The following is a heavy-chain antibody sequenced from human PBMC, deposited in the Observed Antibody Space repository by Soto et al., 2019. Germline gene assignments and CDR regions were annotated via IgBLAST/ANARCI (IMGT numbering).Heavy chain of an antibody. D-gene: IGHD4-4*01. J-gene: IGHJ4*02. CDR2: IIPILGIA. CDR3: ATDKDSTYDY. V-gene: IGHV1-69*08. CDR1: GGTFSSYS. Sequence: QVQLVQSGAEVKKPGSSVKVSCKASGGTFSSYSFTWVRQAPGQGLEWMGRIIPILGIANYAQNFQVRVTINADKSTSTAYMRLSSLRSEDTAVSYCATDKDSTYDYWGQGTLVTVSS.